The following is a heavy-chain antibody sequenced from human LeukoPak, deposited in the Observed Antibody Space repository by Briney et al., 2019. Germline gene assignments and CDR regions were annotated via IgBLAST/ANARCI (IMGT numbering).Heavy chain of an antibody. J-gene: IGHJ5*02. Sequence: PGGSLRLPCAASGFTFSSYAMSWVRQAPGKGLEWVSLITGSGGSTHYADSVKGRFTISRDNSKNTLYLQMNSLRAEDTAVYYCAKKGIAAAGDWFDPWGQGTLVTVSS. V-gene: IGHV3-23*01. CDR1: GFTFSSYA. CDR2: ITGSGGST. CDR3: AKKGIAAAGDWFDP. D-gene: IGHD6-13*01.